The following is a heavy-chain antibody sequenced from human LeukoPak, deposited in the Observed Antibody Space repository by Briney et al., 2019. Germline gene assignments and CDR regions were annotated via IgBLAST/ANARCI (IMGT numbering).Heavy chain of an antibody. J-gene: IGHJ4*02. D-gene: IGHD6-19*01. CDR3: ARDRTDHSSGWFSVDY. Sequence: GGSLRLSCAASGFTFSSYWMSWVRQAPGKGLEWVANILPDGSAKNYVDSVKGRFIISRDNAKNSLYLQMNSLRAEDTALYYCARDRTDHSSGWFSVDYWGQGTLVTVSS. CDR2: ILPDGSAK. V-gene: IGHV3-7*03. CDR1: GFTFSSYW.